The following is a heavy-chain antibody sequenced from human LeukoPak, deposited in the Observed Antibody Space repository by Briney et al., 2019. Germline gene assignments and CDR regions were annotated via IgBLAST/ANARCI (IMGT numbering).Heavy chain of an antibody. CDR2: ISGSGGST. CDR1: GFTFSSYA. CDR3: AKDVVVGATRGHFDY. V-gene: IGHV3-23*01. Sequence: AGGSLRLSCAASGFTFSSYAMSWVRQAPGKGLEWVSAISGSGGSTYYADSVKGRFTISRDNSKNTPYLQMNSLRAEDTAVYYCAKDVVVGATRGHFDYWGQGTLVTVSS. J-gene: IGHJ4*02. D-gene: IGHD1-26*01.